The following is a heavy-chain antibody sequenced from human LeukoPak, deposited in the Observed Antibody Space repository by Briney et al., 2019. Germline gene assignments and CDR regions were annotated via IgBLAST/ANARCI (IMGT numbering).Heavy chain of an antibody. CDR3: ARRDYYYDSSGYPIGAFDI. D-gene: IGHD3-22*01. J-gene: IGHJ3*02. Sequence: SETLSLTCTVSGGSISSSSYYWGWIRQPPGKGLEWIGSIYYSGSTYYNPSLKSRVTISVDTSKNQFSLKLSSVTAADTAVYYCARRDYYYDSSGYPIGAFDIWGQGTMVTVSS. CDR1: GGSISSSSYY. CDR2: IYYSGST. V-gene: IGHV4-39*07.